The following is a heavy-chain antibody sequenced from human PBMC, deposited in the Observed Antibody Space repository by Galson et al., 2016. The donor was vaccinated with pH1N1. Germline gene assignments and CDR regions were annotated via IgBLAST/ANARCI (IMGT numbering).Heavy chain of an antibody. V-gene: IGHV3-33*01. CDR2: IWYDGSNK. D-gene: IGHD3-16*01. Sequence: SLRLSCAASGFTFSSYGMHWVRQAPGKGLEWVAVIWYDGSNKYYADSVKGRFTISRDNSKNTLYLQINSLRAEDTAVYHCVRGNAYDDDDFGYWAQVTLVSVSS. J-gene: IGHJ4*02. CDR3: VRGNAYDDDDFGY. CDR1: GFTFSSYG.